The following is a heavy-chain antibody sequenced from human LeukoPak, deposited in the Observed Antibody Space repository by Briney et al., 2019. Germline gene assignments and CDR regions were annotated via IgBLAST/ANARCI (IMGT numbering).Heavy chain of an antibody. CDR3: ARHLIVTSGYFYYGMDV. V-gene: IGHV4-39*01. J-gene: IGHJ6*02. Sequence: SETLSLTCTVSGGSMSSSSYYWGWIRQPPGKGLEWLGSISYSGITYYNPSLKSRVTISVDTSKNQFSLKLSSVTAADTAVYYCARHLIVTSGYFYYGMDVWGQGTTVTVSS. CDR2: ISYSGIT. D-gene: IGHD1-26*01. CDR1: GGSMSSSSYY.